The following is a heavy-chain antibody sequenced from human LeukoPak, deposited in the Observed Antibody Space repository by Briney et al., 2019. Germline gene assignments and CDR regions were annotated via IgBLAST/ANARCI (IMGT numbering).Heavy chain of an antibody. D-gene: IGHD1-1*01. V-gene: IGHV1-46*01. CDR1: GYSFTSHY. Sequence: ASVKVSCKASGYSFTSHYMHWVRQAPGQGLEWLGLINPSGSSTLYAQKFQGRVTMTRNTSISTAYMELSSLRSEDTAVYYCARGVSGSLDPWGQGTLVTVSS. CDR3: ARGVSGSLDP. CDR2: INPSGSST. J-gene: IGHJ5*02.